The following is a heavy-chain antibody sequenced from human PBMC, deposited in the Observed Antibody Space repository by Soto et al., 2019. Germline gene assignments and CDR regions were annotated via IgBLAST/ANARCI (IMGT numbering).Heavy chain of an antibody. D-gene: IGHD2-21*02. Sequence: QITLKESGPTLVKPTQTLTLTCSFSGFSLSTTGVGVGWIRQPPGKALEWLALIYWDDDKRYNPSLNSRLTITKDTSKNQVVLAMINMDPVDTATYYCVQSRCGGDCLQSYSSHSYYGLDVWGQGTTVTVSS. V-gene: IGHV2-5*02. CDR2: IYWDDDK. CDR3: VQSRCGGDCLQSYSSHSYYGLDV. J-gene: IGHJ6*02. CDR1: GFSLSTTGVG.